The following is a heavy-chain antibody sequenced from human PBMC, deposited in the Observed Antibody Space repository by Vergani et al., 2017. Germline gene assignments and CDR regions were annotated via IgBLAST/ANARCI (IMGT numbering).Heavy chain of an antibody. V-gene: IGHV3-21*01. J-gene: IGHJ4*02. CDR2: ISSSSSYI. D-gene: IGHD2-2*01. CDR3: ARDLPVGTSYFDY. CDR1: GFTFSSYS. Sequence: EVQLVESGGGLVKPGGSLRLSCAASGFTFSSYSMNWVRQAPGKGLEWVSSISSSSSYIYYADSVKGRFTISRDNAKNSLYLQMNSLRAEDTAVYYCARDLPVGTSYFDYWGQGTLVTVSS.